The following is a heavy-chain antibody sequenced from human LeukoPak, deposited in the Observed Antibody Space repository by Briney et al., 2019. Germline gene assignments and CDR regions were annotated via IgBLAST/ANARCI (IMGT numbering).Heavy chain of an antibody. CDR3: ARGPARGYCSSTSCRTYYYYYYMDV. J-gene: IGHJ6*03. Sequence: GGSLRLSCAASGFTFSSYAMHWVRQAPGKGLEWVAVISYDGSNKYYADSVKGRFTISRDNSKNTLYLQMNSLRAEDTAVYYCARGPARGYCSSTSCRTYYYYYYMDVWGKGITVTVSS. CDR1: GFTFSSYA. D-gene: IGHD2-2*01. CDR2: ISYDGSNK. V-gene: IGHV3-30*01.